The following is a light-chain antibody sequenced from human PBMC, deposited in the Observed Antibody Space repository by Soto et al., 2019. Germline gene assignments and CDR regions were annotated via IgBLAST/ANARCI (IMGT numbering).Light chain of an antibody. Sequence: QSVLTQPASLSGSPGQSITISCTGTRGDIGSYNSIAWYQQHPGKAPRVVIFGVTKRPSGISDRFSGSKSGYTASLTISGLQAEDEADYYCCSYAGSYTHVFGTGTKVTVL. CDR3: CSYAGSYTHV. V-gene: IGLV2-23*02. CDR2: GVT. J-gene: IGLJ1*01. CDR1: RGDIGSYNS.